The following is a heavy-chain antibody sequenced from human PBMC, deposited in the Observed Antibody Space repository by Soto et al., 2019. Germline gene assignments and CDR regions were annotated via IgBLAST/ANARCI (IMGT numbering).Heavy chain of an antibody. CDR2: IDPSDSET. J-gene: IGHJ4*02. Sequence: GESLKISCRGSGYSFTSYWISWVRQMPGKGLEWMGRIDPSDSETNYSPSFQGHVTISADKSITTAYLQWNSLRAEDTAIYYCARDTFPGYCSGGNCYSVGGADFWGPGTLVTVSS. CDR1: GYSFTSYW. CDR3: ARDTFPGYCSGGNCYSVGGADF. V-gene: IGHV5-10-1*01. D-gene: IGHD2-15*01.